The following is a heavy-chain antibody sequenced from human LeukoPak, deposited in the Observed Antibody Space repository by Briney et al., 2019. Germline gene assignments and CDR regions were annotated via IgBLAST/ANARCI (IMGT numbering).Heavy chain of an antibody. D-gene: IGHD3-3*01. Sequence: PSETLSLTCTVSGGSSSNTNYYWGWIRQPPGKGLEWIGSVYYSGSTYYNPSLMSRVTISVDTSKNQFSLKVSSVTAADTAVYYCATYDFWSGSIFDYWGQGTLVTVSS. CDR1: GGSSSNTNYY. CDR3: ATYDFWSGSIFDY. J-gene: IGHJ4*02. V-gene: IGHV4-39*07. CDR2: VYYSGST.